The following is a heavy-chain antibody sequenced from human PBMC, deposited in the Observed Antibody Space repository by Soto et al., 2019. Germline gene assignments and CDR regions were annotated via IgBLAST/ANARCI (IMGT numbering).Heavy chain of an antibody. Sequence: PGGSLRLSCAASGFTFSYYYMSWIRQAPGKGLEWVSYISSSSSTIYYADSVKGRFTISRDNAKNSLYLQMNSLRDEDTAVYYCARDIYYDISGYWSNAFDIWGQGTMVTVPS. J-gene: IGHJ3*02. CDR3: ARDIYYDISGYWSNAFDI. CDR1: GFTFSYYY. V-gene: IGHV3-11*04. D-gene: IGHD3-22*01. CDR2: ISSSSSTI.